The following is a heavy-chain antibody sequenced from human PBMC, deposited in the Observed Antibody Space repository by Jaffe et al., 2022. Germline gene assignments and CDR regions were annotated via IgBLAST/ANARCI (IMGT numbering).Heavy chain of an antibody. CDR3: ARLPHFYDSGGLILRFDF. V-gene: IGHV4-38-2*01. J-gene: IGHJ5*01. D-gene: IGHD3-22*01. CDR1: GYSISGGYY. CDR2: IFHSGST. Sequence: QVQLQESGPGLVKPSETLSLTCAVSGYSISGGYYWGWIRQPPGKGLEWIGSIFHSGSTYYNPSLKSRVTISVDTSNNHFSLKLSSVTAADTAVYYCARLPHFYDSGGLILRFDFWGHGTLVTVSS.